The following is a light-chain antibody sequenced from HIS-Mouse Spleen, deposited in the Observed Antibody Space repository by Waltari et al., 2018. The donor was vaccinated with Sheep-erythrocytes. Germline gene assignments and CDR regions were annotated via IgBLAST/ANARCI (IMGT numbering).Light chain of an antibody. J-gene: IGKJ4*01. CDR1: QSVLYSSNNKNY. Sequence: DIVMTQSPDSLAVSLGERATINCKSSQSVLYSSNNKNYLAWYQQKPGQAPKLLIYWASTRESGVPERFSGSGSGTDFTLTISSLQAEDVAVYYCQQYYSTLLTFGGGTKVEIK. CDR2: WAS. V-gene: IGKV4-1*01. CDR3: QQYYSTLLT.